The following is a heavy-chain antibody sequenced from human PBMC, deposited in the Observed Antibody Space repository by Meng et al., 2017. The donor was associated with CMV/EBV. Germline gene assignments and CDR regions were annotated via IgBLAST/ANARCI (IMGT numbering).Heavy chain of an antibody. V-gene: IGHV3-9*01. Sequence: GGSLRLSCAASGFTFDDYAMHWVRQAPGKGLEWVSGISWNSGSIGYADSVKGRFTISRDNAKNSLYLQMNSLRAEDTALYYCAKDLEYSSSWRFDYWGQGTRVTVSS. CDR3: AKDLEYSSSWRFDY. CDR2: ISWNSGSI. J-gene: IGHJ4*02. D-gene: IGHD6-6*01. CDR1: GFTFDDYA.